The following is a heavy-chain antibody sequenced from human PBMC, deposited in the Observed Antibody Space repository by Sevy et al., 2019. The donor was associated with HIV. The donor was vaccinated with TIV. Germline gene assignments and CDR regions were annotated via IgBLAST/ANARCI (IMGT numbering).Heavy chain of an antibody. J-gene: IGHJ6*02. D-gene: IGHD3-3*01. CDR3: AKDRGFDYGMDV. CDR2: MSWDGGST. Sequence: GSLRLSCSAYGFTFDDHTMHWVRQAPGKGLEWVSLMSWDGGSTCYADSVKGRFTISRDNSKNSLYLQMYSLKIEDTALYYCAKDRGFDYGMDVWGQGTTVTVSS. CDR1: GFTFDDHT. V-gene: IGHV3-43*01.